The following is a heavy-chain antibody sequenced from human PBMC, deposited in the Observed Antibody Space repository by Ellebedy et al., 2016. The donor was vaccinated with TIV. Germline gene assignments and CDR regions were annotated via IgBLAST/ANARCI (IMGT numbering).Heavy chain of an antibody. J-gene: IGHJ5*02. V-gene: IGHV4-30-4*01. Sequence: SETLSLXXTVSGGSISSGDYYWSWIRQPPGKGLEWIGYIYYSGSTYYNPSLKSRVTISVDTSKNQFSLKLSSVTAADTAVYYCARVNGITGTTFDPWGQGTLVTVSS. D-gene: IGHD1-7*01. CDR1: GGSISSGDYY. CDR3: ARVNGITGTTFDP. CDR2: IYYSGST.